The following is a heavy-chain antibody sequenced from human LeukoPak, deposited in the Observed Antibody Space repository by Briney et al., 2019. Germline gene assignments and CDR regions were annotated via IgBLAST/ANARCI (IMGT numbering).Heavy chain of an antibody. CDR2: IYYSGGT. V-gene: IGHV4-39*01. Sequence: KPSETLSLTCTVSGGSISSSSYYWGWIRQPPGKGLEWIGSIYYSGGTYYNPSLKSRVTISVDTSKNQFSLKLSSVTAADTAVYYCARPGYSSSWYFDYWGQGTLVTVSS. CDR3: ARPGYSSSWYFDY. J-gene: IGHJ4*02. D-gene: IGHD6-13*01. CDR1: GGSISSSSYY.